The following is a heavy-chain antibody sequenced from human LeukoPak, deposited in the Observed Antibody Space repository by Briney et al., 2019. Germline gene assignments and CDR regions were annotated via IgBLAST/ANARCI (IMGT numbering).Heavy chain of an antibody. V-gene: IGHV3-30*18. Sequence: GRSLRLSCAASGFTFSSYGMHWVRQAPGMGLEWVAVISYDGNNKYYAGSVKGRFTISRDNSKNTLYLQMNSLRAEDTAVYYCAKGYCSSTSCPPEYFQHWGQGTLVTVSS. J-gene: IGHJ1*01. CDR1: GFTFSSYG. CDR2: ISYDGNNK. D-gene: IGHD2-2*01. CDR3: AKGYCSSTSCPPEYFQH.